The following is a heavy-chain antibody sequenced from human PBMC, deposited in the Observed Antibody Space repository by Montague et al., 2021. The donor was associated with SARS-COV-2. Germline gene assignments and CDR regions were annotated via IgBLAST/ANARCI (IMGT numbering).Heavy chain of an antibody. CDR1: GGSMRDYY. Sequence: SETLSLTCTVSGGSMRDYYYCWIRQPRGEGLEWIGYIYYGGSTDXNPSLNSRVTLSLDTSKNQFSLNLRSVTAADTAFYYCARVHYYTGYVDSWGQGTLVSVSS. D-gene: IGHD3-22*01. J-gene: IGHJ4*02. CDR3: ARVHYYTGYVDS. V-gene: IGHV4-59*01. CDR2: IYYGGST.